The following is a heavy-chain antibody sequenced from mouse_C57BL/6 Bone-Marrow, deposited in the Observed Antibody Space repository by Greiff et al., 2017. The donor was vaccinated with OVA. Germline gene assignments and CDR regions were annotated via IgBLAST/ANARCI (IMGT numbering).Heavy chain of an antibody. CDR3: TRGYSNYYAIGY. J-gene: IGHJ4*01. Sequence: QVQLKQSGAELVRPGASVTLSCKASGYTFTDYEMHWVKQTPVHGLEWIGAIDPETGGTAYNQKFKGKAILTADKSSSPAYMELRSLTSEDSAVYYCTRGYSNYYAIGYWGQGTSITISS. CDR2: IDPETGGT. D-gene: IGHD2-5*01. V-gene: IGHV1-15*01. CDR1: GYTFTDYE.